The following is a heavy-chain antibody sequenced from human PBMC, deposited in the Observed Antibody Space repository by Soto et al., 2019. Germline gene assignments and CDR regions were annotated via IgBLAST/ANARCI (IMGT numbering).Heavy chain of an antibody. V-gene: IGHV3-23*01. Sequence: GGSLRLSCAASGFTFSSYAMNWVRQAPGKGLEWVSAISGSGGSTYYADSVKGRFTISRDNSKNTLYLQMNSLRAEDTAVYYCAKATYYYDSSGYYPFDYWGQGTLVTVSS. CDR2: ISGSGGST. J-gene: IGHJ4*02. CDR3: AKATYYYDSSGYYPFDY. CDR1: GFTFSSYA. D-gene: IGHD3-22*01.